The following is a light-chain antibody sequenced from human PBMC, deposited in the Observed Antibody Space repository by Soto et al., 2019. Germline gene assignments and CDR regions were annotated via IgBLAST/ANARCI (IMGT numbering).Light chain of an antibody. CDR2: DAS. CDR3: QQYDNLPRT. Sequence: DIQMTHSPSSLSASVGDRVTITCHASQDISNYLNWYQQKPGKAPKLLIYDASNLETGVPSRFSGSGSGTDFTFTISSLQPEDIATYYCQQYDNLPRTFGQGTKVDI. V-gene: IGKV1-33*01. CDR1: QDISNY. J-gene: IGKJ1*01.